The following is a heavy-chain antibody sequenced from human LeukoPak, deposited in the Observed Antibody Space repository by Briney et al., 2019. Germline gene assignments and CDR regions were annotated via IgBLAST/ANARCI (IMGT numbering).Heavy chain of an antibody. J-gene: IGHJ4*02. CDR3: ANQKYSGSYGADY. CDR2: ILYDGNNK. V-gene: IGHV3-30*02. D-gene: IGHD1-26*01. CDR1: GLILSNFG. Sequence: PGGSLRLSCAASGLILSNFGMHWFRQAPGKGQEWVAFILYDGNNKDYADSVKGRFTISRDNSKNTLYLQMNSLRADDTAVYYCANQKYSGSYGADYWGQGTLVTVSS.